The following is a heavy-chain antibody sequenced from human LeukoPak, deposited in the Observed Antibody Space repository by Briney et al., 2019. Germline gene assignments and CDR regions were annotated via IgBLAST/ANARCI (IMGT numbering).Heavy chain of an antibody. V-gene: IGHV3-30*02. CDR3: AKDRRWNLHAPGY. Sequence: GGSLRLSCAASGFTFSSYGMHWVRQAPGKGLEWVAFIRYDGSNKYYADSVKGRFTISRDNSKNTLYLQMNSLRAEDTAVYYCAKDRRWNLHAPGYWGQGTLVTVSS. CDR1: GFTFSSYG. J-gene: IGHJ4*02. D-gene: IGHD1-1*01. CDR2: IRYDGSNK.